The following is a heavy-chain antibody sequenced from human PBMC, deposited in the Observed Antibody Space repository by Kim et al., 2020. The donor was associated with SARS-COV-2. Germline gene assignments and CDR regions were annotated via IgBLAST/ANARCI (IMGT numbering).Heavy chain of an antibody. Sequence: SETLSLTCTVSGGSISSSSYYWGWIRQPPGKGLEWIGSIYYSGSTYYNPSLKSRVTISVDTSKNQFSLKLSSVTAADTAVYYCARDIRGALRGIVVVPAATFDPWGQGHLVTVSS. V-gene: IGHV4-39*02. J-gene: IGHJ5*02. CDR1: GGSISSSSYY. CDR2: IYYSGST. D-gene: IGHD2-2*01. CDR3: ARDIRGALRGIVVVPAATFDP.